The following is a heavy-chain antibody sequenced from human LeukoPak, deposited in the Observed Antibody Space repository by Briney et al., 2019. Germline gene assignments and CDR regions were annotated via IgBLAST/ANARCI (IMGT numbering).Heavy chain of an antibody. J-gene: IGHJ5*02. V-gene: IGHV3-30*18. CDR3: AKGPRSSWSLNWFDP. Sequence: PGGSLRLSCAASGFTFSSYGMHWVRQAPGKGLEWVAVISYDGSNKYYADSVKGRFTISRDNSKNTLYLQMNSLRAEDTAVYYCAKGPRSSWSLNWFDPWGRGTLVTVSS. CDR2: ISYDGSNK. CDR1: GFTFSSYG. D-gene: IGHD6-13*01.